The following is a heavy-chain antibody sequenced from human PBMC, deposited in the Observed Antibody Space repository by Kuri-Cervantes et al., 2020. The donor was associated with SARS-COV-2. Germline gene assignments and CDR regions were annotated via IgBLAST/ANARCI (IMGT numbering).Heavy chain of an antibody. CDR2: ISYDGSNK. Sequence: GESLKISCAASGFTFSSYAMHWVRQAPGKGLEWVAVISYDGSNKYNADSVKGRFTISRDNSKNTLYLQMNSLRAEDTAVYYCASVEPNSGSDYPGYWGQGTLVTFSS. V-gene: IGHV3-30-3*01. J-gene: IGHJ4*02. CDR3: ASVEPNSGSDYPGY. CDR1: GFTFSSYA. D-gene: IGHD1-26*01.